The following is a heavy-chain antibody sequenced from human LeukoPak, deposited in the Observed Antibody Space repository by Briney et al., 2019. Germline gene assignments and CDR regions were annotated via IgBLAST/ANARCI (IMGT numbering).Heavy chain of an antibody. D-gene: IGHD2-15*01. V-gene: IGHV4-4*07. J-gene: IGHJ4*02. CDR1: GGSISSYY. CDR2: IHTSGST. CDR3: ARVICSGGSCRFDY. Sequence: SETLSLTCTVSGGSISSYYWNWIRQPAGRGLEWIGRIHTSGSTNYNPSLKSRVTMSVDTSKNQFSLKLSSVTAADTAVYYCARVICSGGSCRFDYWGQGTLVTVSS.